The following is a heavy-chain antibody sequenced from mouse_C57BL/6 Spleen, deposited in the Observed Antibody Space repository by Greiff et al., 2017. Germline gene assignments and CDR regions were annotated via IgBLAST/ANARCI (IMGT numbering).Heavy chain of an antibody. V-gene: IGHV2-9-1*01. J-gene: IGHJ3*01. CDR2: IWTGGGT. D-gene: IGHD2-4*01. Sequence: VKLMESGPGLVAPSQSLSITCTVSGFSLTSYAISWVRQPPGKGLEWLGVIWTGGGTNYTSALNSRLSISKDNSKSQVCLKMNSLQTDDTARYYCARNDYDQGCAYWGQGTLVTVSA. CDR1: GFSLTSYA. CDR3: ARNDYDQGCAY.